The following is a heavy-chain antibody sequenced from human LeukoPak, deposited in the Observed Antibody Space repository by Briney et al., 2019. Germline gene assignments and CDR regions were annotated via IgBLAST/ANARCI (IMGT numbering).Heavy chain of an antibody. CDR2: TNHSGST. D-gene: IGHD3-22*01. CDR1: GGSFSGYY. Sequence: SETLSLTCAVYGGSFSGYYWSWIRQPPGKGLEWIGETNHSGSTNYNPSLKSRVTISVDTSKNQFSLKLSSVTAADTAVYYCARGLSSGYYFLYYYYMDVWGKGTTVTVSS. V-gene: IGHV4-34*01. CDR3: ARGLSSGYYFLYYYYMDV. J-gene: IGHJ6*03.